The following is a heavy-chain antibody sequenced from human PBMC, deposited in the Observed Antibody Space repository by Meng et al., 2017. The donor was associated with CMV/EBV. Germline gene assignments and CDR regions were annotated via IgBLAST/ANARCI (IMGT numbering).Heavy chain of an antibody. D-gene: IGHD2-2*01. CDR1: GYTFTSYD. CDR2: MNPNSGNT. V-gene: IGHV1-8*01. J-gene: IGHJ5*01. Sequence: ASVKVSCKASGYTFTSYDINWVRQATGQGLEWMGWMNPNSGNTGYAQKFQGRVTMTRNTSISTAYMELSSLRSEDTAVYYCATRGLSDCSSTSCYQIGDSWGQGTLVTVSS. CDR3: ATRGLSDCSSTSCYQIGDS.